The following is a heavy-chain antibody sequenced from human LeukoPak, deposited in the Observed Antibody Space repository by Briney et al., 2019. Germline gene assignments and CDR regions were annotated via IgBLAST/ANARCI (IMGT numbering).Heavy chain of an antibody. Sequence: SETLSLTCTVSGGSISSYYWSWIRQPPGKGLEWIGYIYYSGSTNYNPSLKSRVTISVDTSKNQFSLRLSSVTAADTAVYYCARVRGGSYGPFDYWGQGTLVTVSP. V-gene: IGHV4-59*01. CDR1: GGSISSYY. J-gene: IGHJ4*02. CDR2: IYYSGST. CDR3: ARVRGGSYGPFDY. D-gene: IGHD5-18*01.